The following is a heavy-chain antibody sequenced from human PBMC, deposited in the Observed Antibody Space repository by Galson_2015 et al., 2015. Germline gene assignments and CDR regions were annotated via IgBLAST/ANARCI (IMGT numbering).Heavy chain of an antibody. D-gene: IGHD2-21*02. CDR3: SKVRGGDSYYFDS. CDR1: GFTFSSYE. Sequence: SLRLSCAASGFTFSSYEMNWVRQAPGKGLEWVSYIGSSGDPIYYADSVKGRFTTSRDNAKNSLYLQMISLRAEDTAVYYCSKVRGGDSYYFDSWGLGTLVTVSS. CDR2: IGSSGDPI. V-gene: IGHV3-48*03. J-gene: IGHJ4*02.